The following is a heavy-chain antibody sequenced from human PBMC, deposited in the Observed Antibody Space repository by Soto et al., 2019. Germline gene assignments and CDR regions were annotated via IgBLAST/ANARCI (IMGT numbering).Heavy chain of an antibody. V-gene: IGHV4-34*01. CDR1: GGSFTGYX. Sequence: QLQLHQSGAGLLKPSETLSLTCDVSGGSFTGYXWAWIRQPPGKGLEWIGEINHSGFTNYNPSLTGRVTIALDTSRSQFSLKLDSLTAADTAFYFCARGHGRFAHWGQGTLVTVSS. CDR2: INHSGFT. J-gene: IGHJ4*02. CDR3: ARGHGRFAH.